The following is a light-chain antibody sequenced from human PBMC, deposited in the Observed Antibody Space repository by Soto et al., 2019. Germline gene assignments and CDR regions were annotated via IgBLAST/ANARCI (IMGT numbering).Light chain of an antibody. CDR3: QQYNSDPWT. V-gene: IGKV1-5*03. J-gene: IGKJ1*01. Sequence: DIQMTQSPSTLSASVGDRVTITCRASQSISSWLAWYQQKPGKAPKLLIYKASSLERGVPSRFSGSGSGTEFTLTVISLQPDDCSTYYCQQYNSDPWTFGQGTKVEIK. CDR1: QSISSW. CDR2: KAS.